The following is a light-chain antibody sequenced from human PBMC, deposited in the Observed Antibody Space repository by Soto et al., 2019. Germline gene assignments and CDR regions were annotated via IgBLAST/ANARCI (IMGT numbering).Light chain of an antibody. V-gene: IGLV1-47*01. J-gene: IGLJ2*01. CDR3: AAWDDSLSYVV. CDR1: SSNIGSNY. Sequence: QSVLTQPPSASGTPGQRVTIPCSGSSSNIGSNYVYWYQQLPGTAPKLLIYRNNQRPSGVPDRFSGSKSGTSASLAISGLRSEDEADYYCAAWDDSLSYVVFGGGTKLTVL. CDR2: RNN.